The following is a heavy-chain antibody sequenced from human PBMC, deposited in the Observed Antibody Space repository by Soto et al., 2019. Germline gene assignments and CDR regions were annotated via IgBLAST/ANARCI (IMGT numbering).Heavy chain of an antibody. Sequence: GASVKVSCKASGGTFSSYTISWVRQAPGQGLEWMGRIIPILGIANYAQKFQGRVTITADKSTSTAYMELSSLRSEDTAVYYCARVVYSSSLGPPSHFDYWGQGTLVTVSS. CDR3: ARVVYSSSLGPPSHFDY. CDR2: IIPILGIA. J-gene: IGHJ4*02. CDR1: GGTFSSYT. D-gene: IGHD6-6*01. V-gene: IGHV1-69*02.